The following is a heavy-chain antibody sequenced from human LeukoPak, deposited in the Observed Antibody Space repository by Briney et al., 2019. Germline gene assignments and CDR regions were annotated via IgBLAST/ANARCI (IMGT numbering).Heavy chain of an antibody. CDR3: ETGHNSSGCTLGYYYDIDF. CDR2: MNPNSGNT. CDR1: GYTFTSYD. D-gene: IGHD6-13*01. V-gene: IGHV1-8*01. J-gene: IGHJ6*02. Sequence: ASVKVSCKASGYTFTSYDINWVRQATGQGLEWMGWMNPNSGNTGYAQKFQGRVTMTRNTSISTAYTDMSSLKSEVRGVNYCETGHNSSGCTLGYYYDIDFWGQGTTVTVSS.